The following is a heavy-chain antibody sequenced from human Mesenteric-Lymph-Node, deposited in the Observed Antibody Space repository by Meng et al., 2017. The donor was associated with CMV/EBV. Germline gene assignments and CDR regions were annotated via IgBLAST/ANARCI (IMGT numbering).Heavy chain of an antibody. CDR1: GSTFSTYS. V-gene: IGHV3-21*01. Sequence: GESLKISCVASGSTFSTYSMNWVRQAPGKGLEWVSSITSDSAYIYYADSVRGRFTISRDNANNSVFLQMNNLRAEATAVYYCARDVSVEVAAPMNYWDQGTLVTVSS. CDR3: ARDVSVEVAAPMNY. CDR2: ITSDSAYI. J-gene: IGHJ4*02. D-gene: IGHD5-12*01.